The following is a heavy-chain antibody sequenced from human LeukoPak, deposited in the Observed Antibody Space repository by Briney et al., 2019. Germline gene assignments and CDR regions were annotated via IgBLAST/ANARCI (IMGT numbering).Heavy chain of an antibody. J-gene: IGHJ4*02. CDR2: INTHSGGT. Sequence: ASVKVSCKASGYTFTDYYMHWVRQAPGQGLEWMGWINTHSGGTSYAQKFQARVTMTRDTSISTGFMELKSLGSDDTAVYYCARSRISAPVDYWGQGTLVTVSS. D-gene: IGHD6-6*01. CDR1: GYTFTDYY. CDR3: ARSRISAPVDY. V-gene: IGHV1-2*02.